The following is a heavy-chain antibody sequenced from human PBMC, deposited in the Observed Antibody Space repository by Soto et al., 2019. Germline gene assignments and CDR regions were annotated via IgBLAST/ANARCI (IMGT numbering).Heavy chain of an antibody. CDR3: ARGPTALFFFDY. J-gene: IGHJ4*02. V-gene: IGHV4-31*03. CDR2: IYYSGNT. Sequence: QVQLQESGPGLVKPSQTLSLTCTVSGGSISSGGYYWSWIRQHPGKGLEWIGYIYYSGNTYYNPSLKSRVIISVDTSKNQFSLKLSSVTAADTAVYYCARGPTALFFFDYWGQGTLVTVSS. CDR1: GGSISSGGYY.